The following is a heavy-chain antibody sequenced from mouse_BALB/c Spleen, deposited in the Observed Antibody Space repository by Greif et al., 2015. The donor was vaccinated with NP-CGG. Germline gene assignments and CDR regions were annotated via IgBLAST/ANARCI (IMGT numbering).Heavy chain of an antibody. CDR3: ARTPLTGYFAD. CDR2: IDPYNGGT. CDR1: GYAFTSYN. Sequence: VQLPQSGPELVKPGASMKVSCKTSGYAFTSYNMFWVKQSHGKSLEWIGYIDPYNGGTSYNQKFKGKATLTVDKSSSTSYMLLNSLTSEDSAVYYCARTPLTGYFADWGQGASLTVSS. V-gene: IGHV1S135*01. J-gene: IGHJ2*02. D-gene: IGHD4-1*01.